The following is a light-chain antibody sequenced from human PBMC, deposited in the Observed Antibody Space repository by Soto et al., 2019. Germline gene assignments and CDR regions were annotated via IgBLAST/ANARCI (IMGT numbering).Light chain of an antibody. CDR1: QSISTY. J-gene: IGKJ1*01. Sequence: DIQMTQSPSTLSASVGDRVTITCRASQSISTYLAWHQQKPGKAPNLLIYHASSLESGVPSRFSGSGSGTEFTLTISSLQPDDFGTYYCQQYNTYSWTFGQGTKVEIK. V-gene: IGKV1-5*01. CDR3: QQYNTYSWT. CDR2: HAS.